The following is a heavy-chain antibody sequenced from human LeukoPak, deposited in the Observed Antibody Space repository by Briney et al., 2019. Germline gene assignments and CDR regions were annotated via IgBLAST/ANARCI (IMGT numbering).Heavy chain of an antibody. CDR1: GYTFTGYY. Sequence: GASVKVSCKASGYTFTGYYMHWVRQAPGQGLEWMGWINPHTGGTNYAQKFQGRVTMTRDASISTAYMELSRLRSDDTAVYYCARPYCGGGSSHDYFDYWGQGTLVTVSS. CDR3: ARPYCGGGSSHDYFDY. J-gene: IGHJ4*02. CDR2: INPHTGGT. D-gene: IGHD2-15*01. V-gene: IGHV1-2*02.